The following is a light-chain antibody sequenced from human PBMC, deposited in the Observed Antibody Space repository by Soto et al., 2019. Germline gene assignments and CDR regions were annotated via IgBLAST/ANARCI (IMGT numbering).Light chain of an antibody. CDR2: AAS. J-gene: IGKJ4*01. Sequence: IQLTQSPSSLSASVGDRVTITCRASQGISNYLAWYQQKPGKAPNLLIYAASTLQSGVPSRFSGSGSGTEFTLTISSLQPDDFASYYCQQYNSYSPRTFGGGTKVAIK. CDR3: QQYNSYSPRT. CDR1: QGISNY. V-gene: IGKV1-9*01.